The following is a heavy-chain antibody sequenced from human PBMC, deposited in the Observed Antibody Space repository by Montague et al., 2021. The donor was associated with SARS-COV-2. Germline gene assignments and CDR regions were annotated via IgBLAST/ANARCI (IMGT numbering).Heavy chain of an antibody. CDR1: GFTFDDYG. D-gene: IGHD3-10*01. J-gene: IGHJ4*02. Sequence: SLRLSCAASGFTFDDYGMRWVRQVPGKGLEWVSGISRTGDRTAYGDSVKGRFTISRDNAKNSLFLQMNSLRVEDTAFYHCSRGGGMIRGVVDFWGQGVRVTVSS. V-gene: IGHV3-20*01. CDR2: ISRTGDRT. CDR3: SRGGGMIRGVVDF.